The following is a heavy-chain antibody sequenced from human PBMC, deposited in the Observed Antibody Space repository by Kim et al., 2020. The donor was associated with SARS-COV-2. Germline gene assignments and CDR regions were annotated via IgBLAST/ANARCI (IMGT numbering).Heavy chain of an antibody. CDR2: ITRNDDT. D-gene: IGHD1-26*01. CDR1: GFTFSSFA. Sequence: GGSLRLSCAASGFTFSSFAMSWVRQAPGKGLEWVSGITRNDDTYYADSVKGRFTISRDTSQNTLYLQMNSLRAEDTALYFCAKRYSGRFDYWGQGTLVTV. CDR3: AKRYSGRFDY. J-gene: IGHJ4*02. V-gene: IGHV3-23*01.